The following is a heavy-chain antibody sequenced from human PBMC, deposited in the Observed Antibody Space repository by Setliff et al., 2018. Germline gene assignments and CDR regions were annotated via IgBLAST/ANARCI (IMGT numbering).Heavy chain of an antibody. CDR1: GFTFTSSA. D-gene: IGHD6-19*01. CDR2: IIPIIGEP. V-gene: IGHV1-58*02. CDR3: ARGNRQWLGKYDY. J-gene: IGHJ4*02. Sequence: SVKVSSKASGFTFTSSAMQWVRQARGQRLEWIGWIIPIIGEPNYAQKFQGRVTITTDESTSTAYMELSSLRSEDTAVYYCARGNRQWLGKYDYWGQGTLVTVSS.